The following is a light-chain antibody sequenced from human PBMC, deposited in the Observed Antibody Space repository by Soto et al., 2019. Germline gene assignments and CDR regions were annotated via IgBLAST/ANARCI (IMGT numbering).Light chain of an antibody. Sequence: QSVLTQPPSASATPGQRVTISCSGSSSNIGSYHVYWFQHLPGAAPKLLIFNSDQRPSGVPDRLSGSKSGTSGSLAISGLRSEDEADYYCATWDDSLSGWVFGGGTKLTVL. CDR1: SSNIGSYH. CDR3: ATWDDSLSGWV. CDR2: NSD. V-gene: IGLV1-47*01. J-gene: IGLJ3*02.